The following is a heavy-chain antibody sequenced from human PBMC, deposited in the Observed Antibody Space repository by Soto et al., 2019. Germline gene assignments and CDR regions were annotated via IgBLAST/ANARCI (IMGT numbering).Heavy chain of an antibody. CDR1: GFTFSSYA. Sequence: EVQLLESGGGLVQPGGSLRLSCAASGFTFSSYAMSWVRQAPGRGLEWVSAISGSGGSTYYADSVKGRFTISRDNSKNTLYLQMNSLRAEDTAVYYCARDRAGYYFSSFDYWGQGTLVSVSS. J-gene: IGHJ4*02. CDR2: ISGSGGST. V-gene: IGHV3-23*01. CDR3: ARDRAGYYFSSFDY. D-gene: IGHD3-22*01.